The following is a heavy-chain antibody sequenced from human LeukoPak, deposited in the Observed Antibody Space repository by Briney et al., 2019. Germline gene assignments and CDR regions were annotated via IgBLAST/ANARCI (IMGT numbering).Heavy chain of an antibody. D-gene: IGHD3-9*01. CDR2: ISGSGDST. CDR1: GFTFSTYD. CDR3: AKGFDCGGD. Sequence: GGSLRLSCADSGFTFSTYDMTWVRQAPGKGPEWVSGISGSGDSTYYADSVKGRFTISRDNSKNTLYLQMNSLRAEDTALYYCAKGFDCGGDWGQGTLVTVSS. V-gene: IGHV3-23*01. J-gene: IGHJ1*01.